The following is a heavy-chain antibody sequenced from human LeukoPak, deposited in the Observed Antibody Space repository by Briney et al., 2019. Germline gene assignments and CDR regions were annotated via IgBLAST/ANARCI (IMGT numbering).Heavy chain of an antibody. Sequence: GGSLTLSCAASGFTFSRYAMSWVRQARGRGLEWVSAICGSGGSTYYADSVKGRFTISRDNSKNTLYLQMNSLRAEDTAVYYCAKDVWELPYYFDYWGQGTLVTVSS. CDR1: GFTFSRYA. J-gene: IGHJ4*02. D-gene: IGHD1-26*01. CDR3: AKDVWELPYYFDY. V-gene: IGHV3-23*01. CDR2: ICGSGGST.